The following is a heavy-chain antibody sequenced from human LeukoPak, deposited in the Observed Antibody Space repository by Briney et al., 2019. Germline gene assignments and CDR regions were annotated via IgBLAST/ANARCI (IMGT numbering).Heavy chain of an antibody. CDR1: GGSISSGSYY. Sequence: SQTLSLTCTVSGGSISSGSYYWSWIRQPAGKGLEWIGRIYTSGSTNYNPSLQSRVTISVDTSKNQFSLKLSSVTAADTAVYYCATRYSSSWDYYYYYGMDVWGQGTTVTVSS. V-gene: IGHV4-61*02. CDR3: ATRYSSSWDYYYYYGMDV. J-gene: IGHJ6*02. D-gene: IGHD6-13*01. CDR2: IYTSGST.